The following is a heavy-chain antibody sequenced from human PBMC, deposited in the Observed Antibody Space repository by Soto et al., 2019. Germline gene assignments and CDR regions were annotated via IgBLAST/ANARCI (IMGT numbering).Heavy chain of an antibody. V-gene: IGHV3-73*01. Sequence: GESLKISCAASGFTFSGSAMHWVRQASGKGLEWVGRIRSKANSYATAYAASVKGRFTISRDDSKNTAYLQMNSLKTEDTAVYYCTRRPGRAAGSTDFDYWGQGTLVTVSS. CDR1: GFTFSGSA. D-gene: IGHD6-13*01. J-gene: IGHJ4*02. CDR3: TRRPGRAAGSTDFDY. CDR2: IRSKANSYAT.